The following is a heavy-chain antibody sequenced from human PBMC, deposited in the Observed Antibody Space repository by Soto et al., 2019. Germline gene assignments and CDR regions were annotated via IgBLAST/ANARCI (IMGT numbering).Heavy chain of an antibody. CDR2: IIPIFGTA. CDR1: GGTFSSYA. Sequence: ASVKVSCKASGGTFSSYAISWVRRAPGQGLEWMGGIIPIFGTANYAQKFQGRVTITADESTSTAYMELSSLRSEDTAVYYCAREGLVDTARVDYWGQGTLVTVSS. CDR3: AREGLVDTARVDY. V-gene: IGHV1-69*13. J-gene: IGHJ4*02. D-gene: IGHD5-18*01.